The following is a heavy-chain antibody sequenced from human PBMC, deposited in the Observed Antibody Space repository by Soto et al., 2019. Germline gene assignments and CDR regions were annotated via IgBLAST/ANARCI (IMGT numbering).Heavy chain of an antibody. Sequence: VGSLRLSCAATGFTFSSDAMNWVRQAPGKGLEWVSAISGRGGSTYYADSVKGRFTISRDNSKNTLYLQMNSLRAEDTAVYYCAKDHVGDLDYWGQGTLVTVSS. J-gene: IGHJ4*02. CDR2: ISGRGGST. CDR3: AKDHVGDLDY. CDR1: GFTFSSDA. D-gene: IGHD1-26*01. V-gene: IGHV3-23*01.